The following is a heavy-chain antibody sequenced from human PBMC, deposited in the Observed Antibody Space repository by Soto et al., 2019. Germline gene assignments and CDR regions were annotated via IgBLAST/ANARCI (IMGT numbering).Heavy chain of an antibody. Sequence: SDTLSLTCTVSGGSTSSDNYWSWIRQPPGEGRGWVGHIYYSGNTDYNLSLKSRLAISIDTANNQSSLNLSSVTPAGTAVYFCAREGGESSDGLYYLDSWGQGSLVTVS. CDR2: IYYSGNT. CDR1: GGSTSSDNY. V-gene: IGHV4-30-4*02. CDR3: AREGGESSDGLYYLDS. J-gene: IGHJ4*02. D-gene: IGHD3-16*01.